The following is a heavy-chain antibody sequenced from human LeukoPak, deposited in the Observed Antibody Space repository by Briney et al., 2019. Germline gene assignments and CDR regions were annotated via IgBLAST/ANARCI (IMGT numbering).Heavy chain of an antibody. V-gene: IGHV4-39*01. Sequence: SEPLSLTCTVSGGSISSSSYYWGWIRKPPGTGLEWIGNIYYSGTSYYNPSLQSRVTNSVDTSENQLSLKLSSVTAADTAVYYCARHMGDFWSGYRCDYWGQGTLVSVSS. CDR2: IYYSGTS. D-gene: IGHD3-3*01. CDR3: ARHMGDFWSGYRCDY. J-gene: IGHJ4*02. CDR1: GGSISSSSYY.